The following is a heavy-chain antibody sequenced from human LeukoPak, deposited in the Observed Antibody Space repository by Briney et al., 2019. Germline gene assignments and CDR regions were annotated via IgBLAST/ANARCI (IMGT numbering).Heavy chain of an antibody. J-gene: IGHJ3*02. Sequence: GESLKISCKGSGYSFTSYWIGWVRQMPGKGLEWMGIIYPGDSDTRYSPSFQGQVTISANKSISTAYLQWSSLKASDTAMYYCARVIVVAIGAFDIWGQGTMVTVSS. CDR3: ARVIVVAIGAFDI. CDR2: IYPGDSDT. V-gene: IGHV5-51*01. D-gene: IGHD3-22*01. CDR1: GYSFTSYW.